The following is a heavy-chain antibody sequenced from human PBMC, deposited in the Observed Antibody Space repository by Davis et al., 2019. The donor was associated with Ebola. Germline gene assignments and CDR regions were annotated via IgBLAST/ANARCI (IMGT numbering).Heavy chain of an antibody. D-gene: IGHD7-27*01. CDR3: ARGWVRTGFDY. Sequence: HSQTFSLLCSIFGHSVPGNSGAWNWITQSPPRGFEWLGRSYYDSKLYYDYAMSVKSRITINSDTPKNQFSLQLNSVTPEDTAVYYCARGWVRTGFDYWGQGAAVTVSS. V-gene: IGHV6-1*01. CDR2: SYYDSKLYY. CDR1: GHSVPGNSGA. J-gene: IGHJ4*02.